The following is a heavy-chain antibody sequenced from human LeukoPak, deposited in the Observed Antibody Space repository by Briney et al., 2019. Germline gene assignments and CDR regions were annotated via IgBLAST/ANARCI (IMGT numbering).Heavy chain of an antibody. V-gene: IGHV3-7*01. D-gene: IGHD3-22*01. CDR1: GFTFSSYW. J-gene: IGHJ4*02. Sequence: GGSLRLSCAASGFTFSSYWMAWVRQAPGKRLEWVGNINQDGGAKFSVDSVKGRFTISRDNARNSLYLQMNNLRVEDTGIYYCATSHDSSGNNWGQGTLVTVSS. CDR2: INQDGGAK. CDR3: ATSHDSSGNN.